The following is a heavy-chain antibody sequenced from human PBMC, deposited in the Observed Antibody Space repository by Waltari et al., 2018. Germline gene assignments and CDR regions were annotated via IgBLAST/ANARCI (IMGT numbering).Heavy chain of an antibody. J-gene: IGHJ4*02. CDR3: ARSTGGDYYDY. Sequence: QLQLQESGPGLVKPSETLSLTCTVPGGSISSSSYYWGWIRQPPGKGLEWIGSIYYSGSTYYNPSLKSRVTISVDTSKNQFSLKLSSVTAADTAVYYCARSTGGDYYDYWGQGTLVTVSS. V-gene: IGHV4-39*01. D-gene: IGHD4-17*01. CDR1: GGSISSSSYY. CDR2: IYYSGST.